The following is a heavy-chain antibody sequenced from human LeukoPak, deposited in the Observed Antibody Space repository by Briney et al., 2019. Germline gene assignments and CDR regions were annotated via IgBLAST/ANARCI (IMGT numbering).Heavy chain of an antibody. CDR1: GFTFSNYG. J-gene: IGHJ3*01. Sequence: SGGSLRLSCAASGFTFSNYGMHWVRQAPGKGLEWVSGISWNSGSIGYADSVKGRFTISRDNAKNSLYLQMNSLRVEDTAVYYWLGAFDFWGQGTMVTGPS. D-gene: IGHD3-10*01. CDR2: ISWNSGSI. CDR3: LGAFDF. V-gene: IGHV3-9*01.